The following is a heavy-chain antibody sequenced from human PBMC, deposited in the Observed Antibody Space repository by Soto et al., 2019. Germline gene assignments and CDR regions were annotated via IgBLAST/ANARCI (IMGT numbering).Heavy chain of an antibody. Sequence: GGSLRLSCVGSGFNFSSYAMHWVRQAPGKGLEWVSGISWNSGSIGYADSVKGRFTISRDNAKNSLYLQMNSLRAEDTALYYCAKGLIFRGQGTLVTVSS. D-gene: IGHD3-9*01. J-gene: IGHJ4*02. V-gene: IGHV3-9*01. CDR1: GFNFSSYA. CDR3: AKGLIF. CDR2: ISWNSGSI.